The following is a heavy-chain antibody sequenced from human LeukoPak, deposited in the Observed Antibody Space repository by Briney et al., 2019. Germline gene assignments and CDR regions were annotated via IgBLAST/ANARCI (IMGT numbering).Heavy chain of an antibody. CDR1: GYTFTGYY. Sequence: ASVKVSCKASGYTFTGYYMHWVRQAPGQGLEWMGWINPNSGGTNYAQKFQGRVTMTRDTSISTAYMELSRLRSDDTAVYYCARALGYCSSTSCALRGALDIWGQGTMVTVSS. J-gene: IGHJ3*02. V-gene: IGHV1-2*02. CDR3: ARALGYCSSTSCALRGALDI. CDR2: INPNSGGT. D-gene: IGHD2-2*01.